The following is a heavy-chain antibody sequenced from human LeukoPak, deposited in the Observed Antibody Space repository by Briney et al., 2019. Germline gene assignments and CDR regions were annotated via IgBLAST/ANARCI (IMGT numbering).Heavy chain of an antibody. J-gene: IGHJ4*02. V-gene: IGHV4-4*02. CDR3: AGLVGRYSSGLYYYYFDY. D-gene: IGHD3-22*01. CDR1: GDSINSLDL. Sequence: SETLSLTCTVSGDSINSLDLWSWVRQPPGKGLEWIGEMYLSGTTHSNPSVKSRVTISIDKSKNQFFLNLSSVTAVDTAVYYCAGLVGRYSSGLYYYYFDYWGQGTLVTVSS. CDR2: MYLSGTT.